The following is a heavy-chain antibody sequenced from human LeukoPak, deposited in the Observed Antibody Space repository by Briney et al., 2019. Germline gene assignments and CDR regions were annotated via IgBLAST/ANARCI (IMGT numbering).Heavy chain of an antibody. CDR2: IIPIFGTA. Sequence: SMKVSCKASGGTFSSYAISWVRQAPGQGLEWMGGIIPIFGTANYAQKFQGRVTITTDESTSTAYMELSSLRSEDTAVYYCARYCSGGSCHGTFDPWGQGTLVTVSS. V-gene: IGHV1-69*05. D-gene: IGHD2-15*01. J-gene: IGHJ5*02. CDR3: ARYCSGGSCHGTFDP. CDR1: GGTFSSYA.